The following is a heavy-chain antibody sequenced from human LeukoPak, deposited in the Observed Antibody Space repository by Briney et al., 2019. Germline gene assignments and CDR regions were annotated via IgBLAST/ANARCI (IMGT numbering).Heavy chain of an antibody. V-gene: IGHV3-21*01. CDR3: ARDSISSTTYCGGDCSVAFDY. CDR1: GFTFSSYS. J-gene: IGHJ4*02. CDR2: ISSSSSYI. D-gene: IGHD2-21*02. Sequence: GGSLRLSCAASGFTFSSYSMNWVRQAPGKGLEWVSSISSSSSYIYYADSVKGRFTISRDNAKNSLYLQMNSLRAEDTAVYYCARDSISSTTYCGGDCSVAFDYWGQGTLVTVSS.